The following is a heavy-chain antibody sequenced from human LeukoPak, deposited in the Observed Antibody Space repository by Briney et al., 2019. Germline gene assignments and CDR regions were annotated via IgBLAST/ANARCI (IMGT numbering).Heavy chain of an antibody. Sequence: GGSLRLSCAASGFTFSSYWMHWVRQAPGKGLVWVSRINSDGSSTSYADSVKGRFTISRDNSKNTLYLQMNSLRAEDTAVYYCARYLEAMGGYFDYWGQGTLVTVSS. CDR1: GFTFSSYW. J-gene: IGHJ4*02. V-gene: IGHV3-74*01. CDR2: INSDGSST. CDR3: ARYLEAMGGYFDY. D-gene: IGHD1-1*01.